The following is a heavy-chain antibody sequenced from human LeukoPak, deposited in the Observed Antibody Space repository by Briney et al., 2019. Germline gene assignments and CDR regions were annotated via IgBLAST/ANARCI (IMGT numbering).Heavy chain of an antibody. V-gene: IGHV3-30-3*01. D-gene: IGHD1-26*01. CDR3: ARGNRAREWEASHFDY. CDR1: GFTFSSYA. Sequence: GGSLRLSCAASGFTFSSYAMHWVRQAPGKGLEWVAVISYDGSNKYYADSVKGRFTISRDNSKNTLYLQMNSLRAEDTAVYYCARGNRAREWEASHFDYWGQGTLVTVSS. J-gene: IGHJ4*02. CDR2: ISYDGSNK.